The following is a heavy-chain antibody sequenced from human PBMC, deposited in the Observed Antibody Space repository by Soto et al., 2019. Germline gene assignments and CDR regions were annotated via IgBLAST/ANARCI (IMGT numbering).Heavy chain of an antibody. CDR2: IIPIFGTA. Sequence: QVQLVHSGAEVKKPGSSVKVSCKASGGTFSSYAISWVRQAPGQGLGWMGGIIPIFGTANYAQKVQGRVMITADESTSTVSMELSSLRSEDTAVYYCARSVRGDTAMVNWFAPWGQGTLVTVSS. CDR3: ARSVRGDTAMVNWFAP. V-gene: IGHV1-69*01. D-gene: IGHD5-18*01. CDR1: GGTFSSYA. J-gene: IGHJ5*02.